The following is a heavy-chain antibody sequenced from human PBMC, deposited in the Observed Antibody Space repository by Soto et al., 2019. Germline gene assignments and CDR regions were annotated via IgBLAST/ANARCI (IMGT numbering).Heavy chain of an antibody. CDR1: GGSISSGGYY. CDR2: IYYSGST. J-gene: IGHJ4*02. CDR3: ARGGITMVRGVIFDY. D-gene: IGHD3-10*01. V-gene: IGHV4-31*03. Sequence: QVQLQESGPGQVKPSQTLSLTCTVSGGSISSGGYYWSWIRQHPGKGLEWIGYIYYSGSTYYNPSLKSRVTISVDTSKNQFSLKLSSVTAADTAVYYCARGGITMVRGVIFDYWGQGTLVTVSS.